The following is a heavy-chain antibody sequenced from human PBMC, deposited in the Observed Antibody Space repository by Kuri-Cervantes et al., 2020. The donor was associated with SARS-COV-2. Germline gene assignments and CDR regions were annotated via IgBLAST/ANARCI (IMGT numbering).Heavy chain of an antibody. V-gene: IGHV3-30*04. CDR1: GFTFSSYA. D-gene: IGHD4-17*01. CDR3: ATDYDYGDGIDY. Sequence: GESLKISCAASGFTFSSYAMHWVRQAPGKGLEWVAVISYDGSNKYYADSVKGRFTISRDNSKNTLYLQMNSLRAEDTAVYYCATDYDYGDGIDYRGQGTLVTVSS. J-gene: IGHJ4*02. CDR2: ISYDGSNK.